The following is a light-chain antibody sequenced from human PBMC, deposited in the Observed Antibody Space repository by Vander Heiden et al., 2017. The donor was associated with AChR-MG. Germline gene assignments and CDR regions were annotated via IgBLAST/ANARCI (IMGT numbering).Light chain of an antibody. V-gene: IGLV2-23*02. CDR1: SSAVGSYNL. J-gene: IGLJ2*01. Sequence: QSALTQPASVSGSPGQSITISCTGTSSAVGSYNLVSGYQQHPGKAPKLMIDEVSKRTSGVSNRFSGSKSGNTASLTISGLQAEDEADYYCCSYAGSSAYVVFDGGTKLTVL. CDR3: CSYAGSSAYVV. CDR2: EVS.